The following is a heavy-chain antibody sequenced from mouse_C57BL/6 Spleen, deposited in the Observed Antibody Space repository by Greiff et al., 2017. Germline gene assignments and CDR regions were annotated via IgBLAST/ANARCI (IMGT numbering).Heavy chain of an antibody. Sequence: DVQLQESGPGLVKPSQSLSLTCSVTGYSITSGYYWNWIRQFPGNKLEWMGYISYDGSTYYNPSLKNRISITRDTSKNHFFLKLNSVTTEDTASYYCASPEGPYFDYWGQGTTLTVSS. CDR2: ISYDGST. V-gene: IGHV3-6*01. J-gene: IGHJ2*01. CDR1: GYSITSGYY. CDR3: ASPEGPYFDY.